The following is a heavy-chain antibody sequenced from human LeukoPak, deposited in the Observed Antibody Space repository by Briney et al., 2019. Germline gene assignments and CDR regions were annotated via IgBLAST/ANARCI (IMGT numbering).Heavy chain of an antibody. CDR2: ISISSSYI. J-gene: IGHJ3*02. D-gene: IGHD4/OR15-4a*01. V-gene: IGHV3-21*01. CDR1: GFTFISHC. Sequence: GGSPRLSCAASGFTFISHCMTWVRQAPGKGLEWVSSISISSSYIYYADSVKGRFTISRDNRKNSIYLQMNSLRAEDTAVYYCARDEYGRSSRDGAFDMWGQGTMVTVSS. CDR3: ARDEYGRSSRDGAFDM.